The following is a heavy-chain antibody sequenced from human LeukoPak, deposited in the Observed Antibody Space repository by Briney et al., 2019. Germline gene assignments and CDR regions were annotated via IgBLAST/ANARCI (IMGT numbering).Heavy chain of an antibody. J-gene: IGHJ4*02. CDR3: ARRQRSSWYFDY. Sequence: SETLSLTCTVSDDSISNFYWSWIRQSPEKGLEWIGFAHYSGNTYYNPSLTSRVTTSLDTSENQFSLKLTSMTAADSAVYYCARRQRSSWYFDYWGQGTQVTVSS. D-gene: IGHD6-13*01. CDR2: AHYSGNT. V-gene: IGHV4-59*08. CDR1: DDSISNFY.